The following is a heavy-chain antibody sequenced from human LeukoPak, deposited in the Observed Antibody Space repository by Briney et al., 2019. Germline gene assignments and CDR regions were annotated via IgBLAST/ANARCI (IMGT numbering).Heavy chain of an antibody. CDR2: INSSAGNP. Sequence: ASVKVSCKASGYTFTNYALNWVRQAPGQGLEWMGWINSSAGNPTYAQGFTRRSVFSLDTSVSTAYLQISSLKAEDTAVYYCTRDGWGYCRNTNCFDYWGQGTLVTVSS. J-gene: IGHJ4*02. V-gene: IGHV7-4-1*02. D-gene: IGHD2-2*01. CDR3: TRDGWGYCRNTNCFDY. CDR1: GYTFTNYA.